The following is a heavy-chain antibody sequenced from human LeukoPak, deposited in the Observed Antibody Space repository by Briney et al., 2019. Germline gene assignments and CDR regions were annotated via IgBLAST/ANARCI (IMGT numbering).Heavy chain of an antibody. Sequence: GGSLRLSCAAPGFTFSSYGMHWVRQAPGKGLEWVAFIRYDGSNKDYADSVKGRFTISRDNSKNTLYMQMNTLRAEDTAVYYCAKDRSGWAGDYWGQGTLVTVSS. J-gene: IGHJ4*02. D-gene: IGHD6-19*01. CDR2: IRYDGSNK. V-gene: IGHV3-30*02. CDR3: AKDRSGWAGDY. CDR1: GFTFSSYG.